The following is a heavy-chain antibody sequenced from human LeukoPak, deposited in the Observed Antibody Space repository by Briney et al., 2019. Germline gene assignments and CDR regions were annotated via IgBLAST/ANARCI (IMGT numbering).Heavy chain of an antibody. D-gene: IGHD3-9*01. CDR1: GYSFTSYW. CDR2: IYPGDSDT. J-gene: IGHJ4*02. CDR3: ARHLTYYDILTGYYPPYYFDY. Sequence: GESLKISCKGSGYSFTSYWIGWVRQMPGKGLEWMGSIYPGDSDTRYSPSFQGQVTISADKSISTAYLQWSSLKASDTAMYYCARHLTYYDILTGYYPPYYFDYWGQGTLVTVSS. V-gene: IGHV5-51*01.